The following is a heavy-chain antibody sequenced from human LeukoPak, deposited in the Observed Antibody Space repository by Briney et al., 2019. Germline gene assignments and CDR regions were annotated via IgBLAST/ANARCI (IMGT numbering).Heavy chain of an antibody. CDR3: ARGTATHVFDY. V-gene: IGHV4-61*08. Sequence: SQTLSLTCTVSGGSISSGGYYWSWIRQPPGKGLEWIGYIYYSGSTNYNPSLKSRVTISVDTSKNQFSLKLSSVTAADTAVYYCARGTATHVFDYWGQGTLVTVSS. J-gene: IGHJ4*02. CDR2: IYYSGST. CDR1: GGSISSGGYY.